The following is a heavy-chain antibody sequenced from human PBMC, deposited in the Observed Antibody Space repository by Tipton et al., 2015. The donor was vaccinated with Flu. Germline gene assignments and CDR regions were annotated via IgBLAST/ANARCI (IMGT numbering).Heavy chain of an antibody. CDR1: GGSINSYY. CDR2: IYYSGST. D-gene: IGHD2-15*01. CDR3: ARWTDATRGGYDY. J-gene: IGHJ4*02. V-gene: IGHV4-59*01. Sequence: TLSLTCTVSGGSINSYYWNWIRQPPGKGLEWIGYIYYSGSTDYNPSLKSRVTISVDTSKDQFSLKLSSVTAADTAVYYCARWTDATRGGYDYWGQGTLVTVSS.